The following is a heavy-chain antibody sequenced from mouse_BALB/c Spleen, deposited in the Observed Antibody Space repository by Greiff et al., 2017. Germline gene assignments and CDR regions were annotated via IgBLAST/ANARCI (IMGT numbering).Heavy chain of an antibody. Sequence: DLVKPGASVKLSCKASGYTFTSYWINWVKQRPGQGLEWIGRISPGSGSTYYNEKFKGKATLTVDTSSSTAYIQLSSLSSEDSAVYFCASGYYDYDGPWFAYWGQGTLVTVSA. CDR3: ASGYYDYDGPWFAY. CDR1: GYTFTSYW. J-gene: IGHJ3*01. CDR2: ISPGSGST. V-gene: IGHV1S41*01. D-gene: IGHD2-4*01.